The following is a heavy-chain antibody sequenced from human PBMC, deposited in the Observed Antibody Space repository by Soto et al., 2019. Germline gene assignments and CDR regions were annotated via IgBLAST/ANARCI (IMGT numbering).Heavy chain of an antibody. Sequence: PGGSLTLSCAASGFPVSSNYMSWVRQAPGKGLEWVSVIYSGGSTYYADSVKGRFTISRDNSKNTLYLQMNSLRAEDTAVYYCAPGPYCGGDCVHDYWGQGTLVTVSS. CDR1: GFPVSSNY. CDR3: APGPYCGGDCVHDY. J-gene: IGHJ4*02. V-gene: IGHV3-66*01. D-gene: IGHD2-21*02. CDR2: IYSGGST.